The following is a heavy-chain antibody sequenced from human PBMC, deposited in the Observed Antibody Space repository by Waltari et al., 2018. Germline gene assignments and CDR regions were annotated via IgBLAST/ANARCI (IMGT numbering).Heavy chain of an antibody. CDR3: ARGPLTYGSGSSVAFDY. D-gene: IGHD3-10*01. J-gene: IGHJ4*02. V-gene: IGHV4-59*01. Sequence: QVQLQESGPGLGKPAETLSLTCTVSGGSISSYYWSWITQPPGKGLEWIGYIYYSGSTNYNPSLKSRVTISVDTSKNQFSLKLSSVTAADTAVYYCARGPLTYGSGSSVAFDYWGQGTLVTVSS. CDR2: IYYSGST. CDR1: GGSISSYY.